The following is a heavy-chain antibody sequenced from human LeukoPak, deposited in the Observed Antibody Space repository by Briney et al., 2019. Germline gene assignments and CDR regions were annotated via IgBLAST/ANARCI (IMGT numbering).Heavy chain of an antibody. CDR3: AKDLGWAGGATAIRALDY. J-gene: IGHJ4*02. CDR2: NNNSGSTI. CDR1: GFSFKFHW. D-gene: IGHD2-21*02. Sequence: GSPRLSCSSSGFSFKFHWDALVPPAPGKGVEGVSINNNSGSTIYYADSVKGRFTISRDNSKNTVYLQLNTLRPEDTAVYYCAKDLGWAGGATAIRALDYWGQGTLVTVSS. V-gene: IGHV3-NL1*01.